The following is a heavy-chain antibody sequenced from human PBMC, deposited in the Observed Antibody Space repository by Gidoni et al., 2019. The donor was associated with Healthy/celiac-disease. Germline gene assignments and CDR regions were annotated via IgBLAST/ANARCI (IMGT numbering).Heavy chain of an antibody. V-gene: IGHV3-15*07. J-gene: IGHJ4*02. CDR2: IKSKTDGGTT. CDR1: GFTFSNAR. D-gene: IGHD1-20*01. Sequence: AASGFTFSNARMNWVRQAPGKGLEWVGRIKSKTDGGTTDYAAPVKGRFTISRDDSKNTLYLQMNSLKTEDTAVYYCTTDLYNWNDAGYWGQGTLVTVSS. CDR3: TTDLYNWNDAGY.